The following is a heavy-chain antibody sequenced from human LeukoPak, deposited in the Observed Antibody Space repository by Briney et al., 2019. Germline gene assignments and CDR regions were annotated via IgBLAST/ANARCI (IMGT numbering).Heavy chain of an antibody. J-gene: IGHJ4*02. Sequence: GGSLRLSCAASGFTFSTYAMHWVRQAPGKGLEWVAVISYDGSNKYYADPVKGRFTISRDNSQNTLYLQMNSLRAEDTAVYYCARSPYYDRSGYYDNWGQGTLVTVSS. D-gene: IGHD3-22*01. CDR2: ISYDGSNK. CDR1: GFTFSTYA. V-gene: IGHV3-30*04. CDR3: ARSPYYDRSGYYDN.